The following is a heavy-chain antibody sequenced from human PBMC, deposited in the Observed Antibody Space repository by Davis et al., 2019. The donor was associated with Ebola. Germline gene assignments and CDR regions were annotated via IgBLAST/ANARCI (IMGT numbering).Heavy chain of an antibody. J-gene: IGHJ3*02. CDR2: ISSGSGSI. CDR1: GFTFDSCT. CDR3: ATLTTVPEDAFDI. D-gene: IGHD4-17*01. Sequence: GGSLRLSCAASGFTFDSCTMNWVRQAPGKGLEWISSISSGSGSIYYAESVKGRFTISRDNPKNSLFLHMNRLRVEDTAIYYCATLTTVPEDAFDIWGLGTMVTVSS. V-gene: IGHV3-21*01.